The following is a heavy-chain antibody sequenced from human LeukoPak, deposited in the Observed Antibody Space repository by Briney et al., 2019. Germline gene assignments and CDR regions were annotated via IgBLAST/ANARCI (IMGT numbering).Heavy chain of an antibody. D-gene: IGHD4-11*01. V-gene: IGHV3-33*06. CDR3: AKDAKVPYSNYVNWFDP. J-gene: IGHJ5*02. Sequence: PGRSLRLSCAASGFTFSSNGMHWVRQAPGTGLEWVAVIWYDGSNKYYADSVKGRFTISRDNSKNTLYLQMNSLRAEDTAVYYCAKDAKVPYSNYVNWFDPWGQGTLVTVSS. CDR1: GFTFSSNG. CDR2: IWYDGSNK.